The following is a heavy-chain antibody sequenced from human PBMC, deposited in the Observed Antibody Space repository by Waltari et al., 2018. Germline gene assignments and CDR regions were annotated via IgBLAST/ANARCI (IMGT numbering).Heavy chain of an antibody. D-gene: IGHD3-22*01. Sequence: QVQLVQSGAEVKKPGASVKVSCKASGYTFTGYYMHWVRQAPGQGLEWMGRINPNRGGTNYAQKFQARVTMTRDTSISTAYMELSRLRSDYTAVYYCARRPPMIRYFDLWGRGTLVTVSS. J-gene: IGHJ2*01. CDR3: ARRPPMIRYFDL. V-gene: IGHV1-2*06. CDR2: INPNRGGT. CDR1: GYTFTGYY.